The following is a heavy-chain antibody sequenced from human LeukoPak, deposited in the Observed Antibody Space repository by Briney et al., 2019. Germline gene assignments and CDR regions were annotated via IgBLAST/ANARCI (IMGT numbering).Heavy chain of an antibody. CDR2: VSGDGGVT. D-gene: IGHD2-2*01. V-gene: IGHV3-43*02. J-gene: IGHJ4*02. CDR1: GFTFRDFS. Sequence: PGGSLRLSCTVSGFTFRDFSMHWVRQAPGKGLQWVGLVSGDGGVTHYPDSVKGRFTISRDNNQNSLYLQMNSLTVGDSAFYYCAKGNNTISFNFDYWGQGTLVTVSS. CDR3: AKGNNTISFNFDY.